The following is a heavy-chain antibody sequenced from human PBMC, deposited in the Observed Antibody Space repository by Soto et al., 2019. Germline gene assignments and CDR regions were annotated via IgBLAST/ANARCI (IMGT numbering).Heavy chain of an antibody. J-gene: IGHJ6*03. CDR3: AKSGGYGDYYYYYYMDV. CDR1: GFTFSSYA. D-gene: IGHD5-12*01. CDR2: ISGSGGST. V-gene: IGHV3-23*01. Sequence: GGSLRLSCAASGFTFSSYAMSWVRQAPGKGLEWVSAISGSGGSTYYADSVKGRFTISRDNSKNTLYLQMNSLRAEDTAVYYCAKSGGYGDYYYYYYMDVWGKGTTVTVSS.